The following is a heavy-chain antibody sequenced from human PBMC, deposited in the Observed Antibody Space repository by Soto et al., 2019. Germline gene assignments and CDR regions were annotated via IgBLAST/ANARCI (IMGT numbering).Heavy chain of an antibody. D-gene: IGHD5-12*01. V-gene: IGHV3-74*01. CDR3: ARDRGYSGYEYYFDY. J-gene: IGHJ4*02. Sequence: GGSLRLSCAASGFTFSSYWMHWVRQAPGKGLVWVSRINSDGSSTSYADSVKGRFTISRDNAKNTLYLQMNSLRAEDTAVYYCARDRGYSGYEYYFDYWGQGTLVTVSS. CDR2: INSDGSST. CDR1: GFTFSSYW.